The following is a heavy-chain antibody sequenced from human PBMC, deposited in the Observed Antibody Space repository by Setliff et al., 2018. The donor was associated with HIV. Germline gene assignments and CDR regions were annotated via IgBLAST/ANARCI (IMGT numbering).Heavy chain of an antibody. CDR2: SYHSGST. D-gene: IGHD2-15*01. CDR3: ARSCQSGRSDWYFDL. CDR1: GGSISSSNW. V-gene: IGHV4-4*02. J-gene: IGHJ2*01. Sequence: PSETLSLTCAVSGGSISSSNWWTWVRQPPGKGLEWIGESYHSGSTNYNPSLKSRVTISLDKSKNQFSLKLTSVTAADTAIYFCARSCQSGRSDWYFDLWGRGTLVTAPQ.